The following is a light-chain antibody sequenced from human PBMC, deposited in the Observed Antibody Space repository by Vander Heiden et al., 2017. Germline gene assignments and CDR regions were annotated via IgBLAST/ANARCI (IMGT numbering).Light chain of an antibody. CDR1: QDISNY. CDR2: AAS. J-gene: IGKJ3*01. Sequence: DIQLTQSPSFLSASVGDRVTITCRASQDISNYLAWYQQKPGKAPKPLIYAASTLQSGVPSRFSGSGSGTEFTLTISSLQPEDFATHYCQQLNSYPSFTFGPGTKVDVK. V-gene: IGKV1-9*01. CDR3: QQLNSYPSFT.